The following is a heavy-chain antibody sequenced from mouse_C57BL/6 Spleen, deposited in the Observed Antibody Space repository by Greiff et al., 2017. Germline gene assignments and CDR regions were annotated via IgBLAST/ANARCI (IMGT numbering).Heavy chain of an antibody. J-gene: IGHJ1*03. CDR2: IRNKANNHAT. CDR1: GFTFSDAW. D-gene: IGHD1-1*01. Sequence: EVKLVESGGGLVQPGGSMKLSCAASGFTFSDAWMDWVRQSPEKGLEWVAEIRNKANNHATYYAVSVKGRFTSSRDDSKSSVYLQMNSLRAEDTGIYYCTAYYGSSYWYFDGWGTGTTVTVSS. V-gene: IGHV6-6*01. CDR3: TAYYGSSYWYFDG.